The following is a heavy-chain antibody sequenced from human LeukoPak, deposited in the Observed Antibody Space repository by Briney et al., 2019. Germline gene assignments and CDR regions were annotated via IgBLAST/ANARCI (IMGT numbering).Heavy chain of an antibody. CDR2: MNPNSGNT. CDR1: GYTFTSYD. J-gene: IGHJ6*03. Sequence: VASVKVSCKASGYTFTSYDINWVRQATGQGLEWMGWMNPNSGNTGYAQKFQGRVTMTRNTSISTAYMELSSLRSEDTAVYYCARALIGPTTSYYYYYMDVWGKGTRSPSP. CDR3: ARALIGPTTSYYYYYMDV. V-gene: IGHV1-8*01. D-gene: IGHD2/OR15-2a*01.